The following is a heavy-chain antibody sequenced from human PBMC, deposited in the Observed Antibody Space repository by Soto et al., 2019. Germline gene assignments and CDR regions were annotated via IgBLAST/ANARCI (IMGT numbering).Heavy chain of an antibody. CDR2: INSDGSDS. CDR3: VRDNFGVDY. D-gene: IGHD3-10*01. CDR1: GFTFSHYW. J-gene: IGHJ4*02. V-gene: IGHV3-74*01. Sequence: EVKLVESGGGLDQPGGSLRLSCATSGFTFSHYWMQWVRQAPGKGLVWVSHINSDGSDSTYADFVEGRFTISRDNAKNTLDLQMNSLRAEDTAVYYCVRDNFGVDYWGQGTLVTVSS.